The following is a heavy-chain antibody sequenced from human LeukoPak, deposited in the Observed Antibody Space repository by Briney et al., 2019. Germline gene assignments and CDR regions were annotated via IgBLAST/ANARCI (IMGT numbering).Heavy chain of an antibody. CDR1: EFTFSSYW. V-gene: IGHV3-7*04. CDR2: IKQDGSEK. CDR3: ARVNAVDYYDSSGYYPLYYYYYGMDV. J-gene: IGHJ6*02. Sequence: AGGSLRLSCAASEFTFSSYWMSWVRQAPGKGLEWVANIKQDGSEKYYVDSVKGRFTISRDNAKNSLYLQMNSLRAEDTAVYYCARVNAVDYYDSSGYYPLYYYYYGMDVWGQGTTVTVSS. D-gene: IGHD3-22*01.